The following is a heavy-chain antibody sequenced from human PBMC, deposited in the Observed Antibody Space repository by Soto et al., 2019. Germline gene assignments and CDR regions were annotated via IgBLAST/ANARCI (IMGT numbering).Heavy chain of an antibody. CDR3: ARDSCYEYWFDP. CDR1: GGSVSSGSYY. J-gene: IGHJ5*02. Sequence: QVQLQESGPGLVKPSETLSLTCTVSGGSVSSGSYYWSWIRQPPGKGLEWIGYIYYSGSTNYNPSLKSRVTISVDTSKNQFSLKLSSVTAADTAVYYCARDSCYEYWFDPWGQGTLVTVSS. V-gene: IGHV4-61*01. CDR2: IYYSGST. D-gene: IGHD5-12*01.